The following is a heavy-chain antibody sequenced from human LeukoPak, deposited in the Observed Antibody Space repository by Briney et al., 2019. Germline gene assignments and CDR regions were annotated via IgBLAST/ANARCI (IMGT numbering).Heavy chain of an antibody. J-gene: IGHJ4*02. Sequence: SQTLSLTCAISGDSVSSNGNNWNWIRQSPSRGLEWLGRTYYRSKWYNDYAASVKGRITINPDTSKNQFSLQLNAVTPDDTAVYYCAEGLSSGSFDYWGQGTLVTVSS. CDR3: AEGLSSGSFDY. CDR1: GDSVSSNGNN. CDR2: TYYRSKWYN. V-gene: IGHV6-1*01. D-gene: IGHD5-12*01.